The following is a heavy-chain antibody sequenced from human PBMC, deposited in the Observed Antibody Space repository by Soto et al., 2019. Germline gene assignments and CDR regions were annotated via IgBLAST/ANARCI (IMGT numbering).Heavy chain of an antibody. V-gene: IGHV1-2*02. CDR1: GDTFTGYY. D-gene: IGHD2-8*01. CDR3: ARTSYCTNGVCYRPFDP. J-gene: IGHJ5*02. Sequence: ASVKVSCKASGDTFTGYYMHWVRQAPGQVLEWMGWINPNSGGTNYAQKFQGRVTMTRDTSISTAYMELSRLRSDDTAVYYCARTSYCTNGVCYRPFDPWGQGTLVTVSS. CDR2: INPNSGGT.